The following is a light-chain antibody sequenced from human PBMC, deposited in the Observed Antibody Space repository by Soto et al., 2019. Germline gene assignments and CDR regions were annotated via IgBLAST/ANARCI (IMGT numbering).Light chain of an antibody. CDR1: QSLLYENGYTY. Sequence: DIVMTQSPLSLPVTPGEPASISCRSSQSLLYENGYTYFDWYVQKPGQPPQLLICLGSNRPSGVPDRFSGSVSGTDFTLKISRVETEDVGVYYCMQALKPPYTFGQGTKLEIK. CDR2: LGS. CDR3: MQALKPPYT. V-gene: IGKV2-28*01. J-gene: IGKJ2*01.